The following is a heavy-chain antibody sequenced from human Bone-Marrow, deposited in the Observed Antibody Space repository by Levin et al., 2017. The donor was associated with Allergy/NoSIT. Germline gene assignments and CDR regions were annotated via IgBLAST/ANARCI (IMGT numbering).Heavy chain of an antibody. D-gene: IGHD1-1*01. CDR3: ARGTSQTDWFDP. V-gene: IGHV4-59*01. J-gene: IGHJ5*02. Sequence: SETLSLTCTVSGGSINNYYWNWIRQPPGKGLEWIGYIYYSGSTNYNPSLKSRVTISVDTSKNQFSLKLSSVTAADTAVYYCARGTSQTDWFDPWGQGTLVTVSS. CDR2: IYYSGST. CDR1: GGSINNYY.